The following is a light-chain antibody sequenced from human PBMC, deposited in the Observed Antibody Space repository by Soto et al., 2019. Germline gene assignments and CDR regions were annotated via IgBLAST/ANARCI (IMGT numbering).Light chain of an antibody. J-gene: IGKJ1*01. CDR1: QSVSSSY. CDR3: QQYGSSGT. Sequence: EFVLTQSAGAVSLSPGERATLSCRASQSVSSSYLAWYQQKPGQAPRLLIYGASSRATGIPDRFSGSGSGTDFTLTISRLEPEDFAVYYCQQYGSSGTFGQGTKVDI. CDR2: GAS. V-gene: IGKV3-20*01.